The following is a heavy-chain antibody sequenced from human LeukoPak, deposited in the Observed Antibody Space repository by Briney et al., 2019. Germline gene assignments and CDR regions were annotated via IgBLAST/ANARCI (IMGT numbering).Heavy chain of an antibody. D-gene: IGHD4-17*01. Sequence: SETLSLTCTVSGGSISNYYWSWIRQPPGKGLEWIGYIYYSGSTNYNPSLKSRVIISVDTSKNQFSLKLSSVTAADTAVYYCARARLDTVATVDFDYWGQGTLVTVSS. CDR2: IYYSGST. V-gene: IGHV4-59*08. CDR1: GGSISNYY. CDR3: ARARLDTVATVDFDY. J-gene: IGHJ4*02.